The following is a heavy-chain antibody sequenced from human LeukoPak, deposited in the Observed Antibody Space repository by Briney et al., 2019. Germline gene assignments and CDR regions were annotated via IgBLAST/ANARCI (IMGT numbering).Heavy chain of an antibody. CDR2: ISASNGNT. J-gene: IGHJ4*02. CDR3: ARDHSNWNYAPDF. Sequence: ASVRVSCKASGYTFTRYGISWVRQAPGQGLQWLGWISASNGNTNYAQTFRDRVTTSTDTSTGTAYLDVRSLTSDDTAVYYCARDHSNWNYAPDFWGQGTLVIVSS. D-gene: IGHD1-7*01. V-gene: IGHV1-18*04. CDR1: GYTFTRYG.